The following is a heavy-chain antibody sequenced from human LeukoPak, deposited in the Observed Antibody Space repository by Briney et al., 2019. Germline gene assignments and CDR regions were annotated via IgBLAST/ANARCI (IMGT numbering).Heavy chain of an antibody. CDR1: GFTFSSYA. CDR3: AREGREGYNYPALDF. J-gene: IGHJ4*02. V-gene: IGHV3-33*01. Sequence: GRSLRLSCAASGFTFSSYAMHWVRQTPGKGLEWVAVIWHDGSNQTYTDSVKGRFTISRDNAKNSLYLQMNSLRAEDTAVYFCAREGREGYNYPALDFWGQGILVTVSS. CDR2: IWHDGSNQ. D-gene: IGHD5-24*01.